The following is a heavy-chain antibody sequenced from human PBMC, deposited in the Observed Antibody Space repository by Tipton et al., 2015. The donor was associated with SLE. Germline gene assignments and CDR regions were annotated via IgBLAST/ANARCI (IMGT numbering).Heavy chain of an antibody. CDR1: GYSISSGYY. V-gene: IGHV4-38-2*01. Sequence: TLSLTCAVSGYSISSGYYWGWIRQPPGKGLEWIGGSYHSGSTYYNPSLKSRVTISVDTSKNQFSLKLSSVTAADTAVYYCARTGYCSGGSCYFYFDYWGQGTLVTVSS. CDR2: SYHSGST. CDR3: ARTGYCSGGSCYFYFDY. D-gene: IGHD2-15*01. J-gene: IGHJ4*02.